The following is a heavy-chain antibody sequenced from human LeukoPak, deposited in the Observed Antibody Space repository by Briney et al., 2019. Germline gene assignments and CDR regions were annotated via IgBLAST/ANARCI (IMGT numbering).Heavy chain of an antibody. Sequence: SKTLSLTCTGAGGSINTYYWSWIRQAPWKGLQWIGRIFYSGSTSYNPSLRGRVTISIDTSKNQFSLNLSSVTAADTAVYYCARFASAVGATNWFDPWGQGTLVTVSS. CDR1: GGSINTYY. CDR3: ARFASAVGATNWFDP. V-gene: IGHV4-59*08. CDR2: IFYSGST. D-gene: IGHD6-19*01. J-gene: IGHJ5*02.